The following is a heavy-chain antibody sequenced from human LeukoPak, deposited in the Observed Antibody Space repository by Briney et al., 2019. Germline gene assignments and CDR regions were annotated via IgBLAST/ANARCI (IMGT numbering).Heavy chain of an antibody. V-gene: IGHV4-59*01. J-gene: IGHJ4*02. CDR3: ARVFIPDYGDYLYYFDY. Sequence: SETLSLTCTVSGGSISSDYWSWLRQPPGKGLEWIGYIYYSGSTNYNPSLKSRVTISVDTSKNQFSLKLSSVTAADTAVYYCARVFIPDYGDYLYYFDYWGQGTLVTVSS. D-gene: IGHD4-17*01. CDR2: IYYSGST. CDR1: GGSISSDY.